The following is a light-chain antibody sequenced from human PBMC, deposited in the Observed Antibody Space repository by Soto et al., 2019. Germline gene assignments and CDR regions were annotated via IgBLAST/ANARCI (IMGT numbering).Light chain of an antibody. Sequence: EIVLTQSPGTLSLSPGERATLSCRASRSVSSSYLAWYQQKSGQAPRLLIYGASSRATGIPDRFSGSGSGTDFTLTIRRLEPEDFAVYYCQQSGSSPRTFGQGTKVEIK. CDR1: RSVSSSY. V-gene: IGKV3-20*01. J-gene: IGKJ1*01. CDR3: QQSGSSPRT. CDR2: GAS.